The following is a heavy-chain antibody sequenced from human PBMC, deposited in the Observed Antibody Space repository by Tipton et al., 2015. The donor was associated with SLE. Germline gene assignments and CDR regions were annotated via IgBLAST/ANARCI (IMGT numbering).Heavy chain of an antibody. CDR2: IYFSGSP. Sequence: LRLSCTVSGGSIFSYYWSWIRQPPGKGLEWIGYIYFSGSPNYNPSLRSRVTMSIDTSNNHFSLKLSSVTAADTAVYFCARDGGAAAESYNYYMDVWGRGTTVTVSS. J-gene: IGHJ6*03. CDR1: GGSIFSYY. CDR3: ARDGGAAAESYNYYMDV. V-gene: IGHV4-59*01. D-gene: IGHD6-13*01.